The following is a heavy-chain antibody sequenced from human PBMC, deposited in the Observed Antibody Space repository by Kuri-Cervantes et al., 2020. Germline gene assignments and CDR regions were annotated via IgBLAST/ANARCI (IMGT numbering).Heavy chain of an antibody. J-gene: IGHJ3*02. CDR3: ARSNPFRRLLVISQGGAFDI. Sequence: ASVKVSCKASGYTFTGYYMHWVRQAPGQGLEWMGWINPNSGGTNYAQKFQGWVTMTRDTSISTVYMELSRLRSDDTAVYYCARSNPFRRLLVISQGGAFDIWGQGTMVTVSS. CDR1: GYTFTGYY. V-gene: IGHV1-2*04. D-gene: IGHD3-22*01. CDR2: INPNSGGT.